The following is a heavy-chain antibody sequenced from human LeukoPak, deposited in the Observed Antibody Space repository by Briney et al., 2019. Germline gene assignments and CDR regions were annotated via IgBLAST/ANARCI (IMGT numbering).Heavy chain of an antibody. CDR2: ISYDGSNK. V-gene: IGHV3-30*18. J-gene: IGHJ4*02. CDR3: AKGGEQQLLLIYFNY. D-gene: IGHD6-13*01. Sequence: PGGSLRLSCAASGFTFSSYGMHWVRQAPGKGLEWVAVISYDGSNKHYADSVKGRFTISRDNSKNTLYLEMNSLRDEDTAVYYCAKGGEQQLLLIYFNYWGQGTLVTVSS. CDR1: GFTFSSYG.